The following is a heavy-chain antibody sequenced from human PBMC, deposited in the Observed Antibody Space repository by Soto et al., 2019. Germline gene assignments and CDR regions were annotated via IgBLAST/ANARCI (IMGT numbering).Heavy chain of an antibody. V-gene: IGHV1-69*01. D-gene: IGHD1-26*01. Sequence: QVPLVQSGAEVKKPGSSVKVSCKASGGTFSSYAISWVRQAPGQGLEWMGGIIPIFGTANYAQKFQGRVTITADESTSTAYMELSSLSSEDTAVYYCARDPVTYSGSTSADYWGQGTLVTVSS. CDR2: IIPIFGTA. CDR1: GGTFSSYA. J-gene: IGHJ4*02. CDR3: ARDPVTYSGSTSADY.